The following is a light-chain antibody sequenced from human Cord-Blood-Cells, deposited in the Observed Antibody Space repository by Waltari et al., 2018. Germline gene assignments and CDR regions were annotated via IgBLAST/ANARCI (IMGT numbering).Light chain of an antibody. Sequence: EIVLTQSPGTLSLSPGERATLSCRANQSVSSSYLAWYQQKHGQSPRLLIYGASSRATGIPDRFSGSGSGTDFTLTISRLEPEDFAVYYCQQYGSSPYTVGQGTKLEIK. V-gene: IGKV3-20*01. CDR2: GAS. J-gene: IGKJ2*01. CDR1: QSVSSSY. CDR3: QQYGSSPYT.